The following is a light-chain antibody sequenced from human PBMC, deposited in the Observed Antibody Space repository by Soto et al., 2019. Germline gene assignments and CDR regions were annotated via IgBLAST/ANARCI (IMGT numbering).Light chain of an antibody. CDR2: EVS. Sequence: QSALTQPASVSGSPGQSITISCTGTSSDVGSYNLVSWYQQHPGKAPKLMIYEVSNRPSGVSNRFSGSKSGNTASLTISGLQAEDEADYYCLSYTTSSSYVFGTGTKLTVL. V-gene: IGLV2-14*02. J-gene: IGLJ1*01. CDR3: LSYTTSSSYV. CDR1: SSDVGSYNL.